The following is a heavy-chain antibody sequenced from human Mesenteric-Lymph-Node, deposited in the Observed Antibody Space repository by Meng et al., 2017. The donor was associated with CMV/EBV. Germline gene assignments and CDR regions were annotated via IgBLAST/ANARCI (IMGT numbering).Heavy chain of an antibody. Sequence: SETLSLTCTVSGYSISSSHYWGWIRQPPGKGLEWIGSIFHSGSTYYNPSLKSRVTISVDTSKNQFSLTLSSVTAADTAVYYCARDSIAAAGTWDYWGQGTLVTVSS. V-gene: IGHV4-38-2*02. J-gene: IGHJ4*02. D-gene: IGHD6-13*01. CDR3: ARDSIAAAGTWDY. CDR2: IFHSGST. CDR1: GYSISSSHY.